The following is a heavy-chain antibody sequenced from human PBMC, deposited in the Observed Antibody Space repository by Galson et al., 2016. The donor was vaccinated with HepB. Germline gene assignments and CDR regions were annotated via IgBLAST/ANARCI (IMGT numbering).Heavy chain of an antibody. CDR3: ASASSVYGYDDGMDV. CDR1: GFNFSSHS. Sequence: SLRLSCAGSGFNFSSHSMTWVRQAPGKGLEWVSCIGSSTIYYRDSVKGRFTISRDNAKNPVSLQMKSLRAEDTAVCYCASASSVYGYDDGMDVWGPGTTVTVSS. V-gene: IGHV3-48*04. J-gene: IGHJ6*02. CDR2: IGSSTI. D-gene: IGHD3-10*01.